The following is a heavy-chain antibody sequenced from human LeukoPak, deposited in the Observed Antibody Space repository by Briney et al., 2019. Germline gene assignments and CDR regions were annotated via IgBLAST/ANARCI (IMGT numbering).Heavy chain of an antibody. D-gene: IGHD3-22*01. CDR1: GFPFSVFS. CDR2: ISGNSQYI. Sequence: GGSLRLSCATSGFPFSVFSMNWVRQAPGKGLEWVSSISGNSQYIVYADSLRGRFTISRDNAESSLYLQTNSLRAEDTAVYYCATHGDSSGYYSDSWGQGTLVTVSS. J-gene: IGHJ4*02. CDR3: ATHGDSSGYYSDS. V-gene: IGHV3-21*01.